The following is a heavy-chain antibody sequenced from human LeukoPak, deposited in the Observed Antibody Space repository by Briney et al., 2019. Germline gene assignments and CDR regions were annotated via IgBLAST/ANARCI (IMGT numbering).Heavy chain of an antibody. J-gene: IGHJ4*02. CDR1: GFTFSSYG. V-gene: IGHV3-30*02. CDR3: AKDSQQYYYDSSAIDY. CDR2: IRYDGSNK. D-gene: IGHD3-22*01. Sequence: GGSLRLSCAASGFTFSSYGMHWVRQAPGKGLEWVAFIRYDGSNKYYADSVKGRLTISRDNSKNTLYLQMNSLRAEDTAVYYCAKDSQQYYYDSSAIDYWGQGTLVTVSS.